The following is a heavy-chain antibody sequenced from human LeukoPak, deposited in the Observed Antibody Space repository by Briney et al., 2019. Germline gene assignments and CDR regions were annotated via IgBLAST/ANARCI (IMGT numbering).Heavy chain of an antibody. D-gene: IGHD4-17*01. V-gene: IGHV1-46*01. CDR3: ARDYDYALDY. Sequence: GASVKVSCKASGYTFTSYYMHWVRQAPGQGLEWMGIINPSGSSTSYAQKFQGRVTMTRDTSISTAYMELSRLRSDDTAVYYCARDYDYALDYWGQGTLVTVSS. CDR2: INPSGSST. CDR1: GYTFTSYY. J-gene: IGHJ4*02.